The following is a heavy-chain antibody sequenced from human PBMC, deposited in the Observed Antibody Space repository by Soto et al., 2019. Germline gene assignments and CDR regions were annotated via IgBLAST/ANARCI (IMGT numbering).Heavy chain of an antibody. V-gene: IGHV1-18*04. Sequence: ASVKVSCKASGYTFTSYGISWVRQSPGQGLDWMGWISAYNGNTNYAQKLQGRVTMTTDTSTSTAYMELRSLRSDDTAVYYCARDLELRITIFGVVTKYGMDVWGQGPTVTV. D-gene: IGHD3-3*01. J-gene: IGHJ6*02. CDR1: GYTFTSYG. CDR2: ISAYNGNT. CDR3: ARDLELRITIFGVVTKYGMDV.